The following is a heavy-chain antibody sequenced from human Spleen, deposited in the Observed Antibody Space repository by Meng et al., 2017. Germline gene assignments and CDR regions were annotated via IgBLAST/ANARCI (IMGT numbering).Heavy chain of an antibody. J-gene: IGHJ5*02. CDR1: GAVISSAGYY. V-gene: IGHV4-61*02. D-gene: IGHD4/OR15-4a*01. Sequence: PGRVRPSQPLALTCTVAGAVISSAGYYWSWIRQPAGKGLEWIGRIYTSGSTNYNPSLKSRVTISVDTSKNQFSLKLSSVTAADTAVYYCAREDDGGASDPWGQGTLVTVSS. CDR3: AREDDGGASDP. CDR2: IYTSGST.